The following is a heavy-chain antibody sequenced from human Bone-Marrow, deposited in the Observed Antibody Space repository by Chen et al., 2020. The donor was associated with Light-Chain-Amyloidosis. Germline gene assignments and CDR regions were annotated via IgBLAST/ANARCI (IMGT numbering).Heavy chain of an antibody. J-gene: IGHJ4*02. CDR1: GFTFSTSW. CDR3: ARARGRAVYDY. D-gene: IGHD3-16*01. CDR2: INPAGGET. V-gene: IGHV3-7*01. Sequence: EVQLEESGGGLVQPGGSLRLSCAASGFTFSTSWMGWVRQAPGKGLEWVSNINPAGGETYYLDSVKGRFTISRDNARNSLYLQMNSLRAEDTAVYYCARARGRAVYDYWGQGTLLTVSS.